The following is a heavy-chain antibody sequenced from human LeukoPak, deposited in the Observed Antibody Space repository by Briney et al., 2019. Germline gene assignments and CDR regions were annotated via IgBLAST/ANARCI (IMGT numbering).Heavy chain of an antibody. CDR2: IYYSGST. V-gene: IGHV4-39*01. D-gene: IGHD1-14*01. J-gene: IGHJ3*02. CDR1: GGSISSSDYY. Sequence: SETLSLTCTVSGGSISSSDYYWGWIRQPPGKGLEWIGTIYYSGSTYYNPSLKSRVIISVDTSKNQFALKLSSGTAADTAVYYCARHEWGITNAFDIWGHGTMFTVSS. CDR3: ARHEWGITNAFDI.